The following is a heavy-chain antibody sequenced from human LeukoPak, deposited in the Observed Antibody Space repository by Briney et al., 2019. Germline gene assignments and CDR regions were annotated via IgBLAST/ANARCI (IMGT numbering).Heavy chain of an antibody. D-gene: IGHD3-10*01. CDR2: INWNSGSI. V-gene: IGHV3-9*01. CDR1: GFTFDDYA. CDR3: AKGDYYGSGSYYSYFDY. Sequence: GGSLRLSCAASGFTFDDYAMHWVRQAPGKGLEWVSGINWNSGSIGYADSVKGRFTISRDNAKNSLYLQMSSLRAEDTALYYCAKGDYYGSGSYYSYFDYWGQGTLVTVSS. J-gene: IGHJ4*02.